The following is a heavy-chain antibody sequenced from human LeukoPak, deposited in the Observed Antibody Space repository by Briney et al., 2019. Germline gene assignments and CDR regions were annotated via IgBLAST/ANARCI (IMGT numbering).Heavy chain of an antibody. CDR1: GYTFTTYD. J-gene: IGHJ5*02. CDR3: ARGRGSGHKENWFDP. D-gene: IGHD6-19*01. Sequence: EASVKVSCKASGYTFTTYDINWVRQATGQGLEWMGWMNPNSGNTGYAQKFQGRVTMTRNTSINTAYMELSSLRSEDTAVYYCARGRGSGHKENWFDPWGQGTLVTVSS. CDR2: MNPNSGNT. V-gene: IGHV1-8*01.